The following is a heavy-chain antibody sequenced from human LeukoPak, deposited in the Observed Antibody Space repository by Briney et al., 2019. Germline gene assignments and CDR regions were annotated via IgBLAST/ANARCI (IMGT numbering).Heavy chain of an antibody. J-gene: IGHJ4*02. CDR2: IYPGDSDT. CDR1: GYSFTSYW. CDR3: ARQILHSSGWFWGAEDY. Sequence: GESLKISCKGSGYSFTSYWIGWVRQMPGKGLEWMGIIYPGDSDTRYSPSFQGQVTISADKSISTAYLQWSSLKASNTAMYYCARQILHSSGWFWGAEDYWGQGTLVTVSS. D-gene: IGHD6-19*01. V-gene: IGHV5-51*01.